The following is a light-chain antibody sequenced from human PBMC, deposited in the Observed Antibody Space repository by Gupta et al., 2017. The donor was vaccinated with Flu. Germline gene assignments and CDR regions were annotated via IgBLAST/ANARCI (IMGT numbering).Light chain of an antibody. CDR2: LGS. CDR3: MQALQTPIT. CDR1: QSLLHSNGYNY. J-gene: IGKJ5*01. Sequence: DLVMTQSPFSLPVTPGEPASISCRSSQSLLHSNGYNYLDWYLQKPGQSPQLLIYLGSNRASGVPDRFSGSGSGTDFTLKISRVEAEDVGVYYCMQALQTPITFGQGTRLEIK. V-gene: IGKV2-28*01.